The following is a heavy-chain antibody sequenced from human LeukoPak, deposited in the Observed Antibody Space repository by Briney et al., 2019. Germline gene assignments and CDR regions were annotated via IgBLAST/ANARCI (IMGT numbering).Heavy chain of an antibody. CDR1: GFTVSSNY. J-gene: IGHJ4*02. Sequence: PGGSLRLSCAASGFTVSSNYMSWVRQAPGKGLEWVSVIYSGGSTYYADSVKGRFTISRDNSKNTLYLQMNSLRAEDTAVYYCARVALGVVAARVAFDYWGQGTLVTVSS. D-gene: IGHD2-15*01. V-gene: IGHV3-53*01. CDR3: ARVALGVVAARVAFDY. CDR2: IYSGGST.